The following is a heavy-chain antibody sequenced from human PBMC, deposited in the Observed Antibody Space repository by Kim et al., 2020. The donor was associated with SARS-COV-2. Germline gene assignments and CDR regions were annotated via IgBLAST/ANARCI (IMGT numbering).Heavy chain of an antibody. D-gene: IGHD3-3*01. J-gene: IGHJ6*03. Sequence: GGSLRLSCAASGFTFGDYAMHWVRQAPGKGLEWVAGISWNVGSIGYADSVTGRVTISRDNAKNSLYLQMNSLRAEDTALYYCAKDNSNYGFWSGYGSYYYYMDVWGKGTTVTVSS. CDR2: ISWNVGSI. CDR3: AKDNSNYGFWSGYGSYYYYMDV. V-gene: IGHV3-9*01. CDR1: GFTFGDYA.